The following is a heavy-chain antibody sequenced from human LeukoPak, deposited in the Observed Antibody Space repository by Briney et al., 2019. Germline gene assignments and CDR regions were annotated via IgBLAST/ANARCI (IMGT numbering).Heavy chain of an antibody. V-gene: IGHV4-34*01. CDR1: GGSFSGYY. J-gene: IGHJ1*01. Sequence: SETLSLTCAVYGGSFSGYYWSWVRQPPGKGLEWIGEINHSGSTNYNPPLKSRVTISVDTSKNQFSLKLSSVTAADTAVYYCARGRRGVTTHFQHWGQGTLVTVSS. D-gene: IGHD4-17*01. CDR2: INHSGST. CDR3: ARGRRGVTTHFQH.